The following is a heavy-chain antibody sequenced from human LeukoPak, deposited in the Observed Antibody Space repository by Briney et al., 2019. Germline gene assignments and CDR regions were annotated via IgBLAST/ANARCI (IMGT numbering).Heavy chain of an antibody. J-gene: IGHJ6*03. CDR1: GGSISGYH. CDR2: IYYSGSS. V-gene: IGHV4-59*01. Sequence: SETLSLTCNVSGGSISGYHWSWIRQPPGKGLEWLGYIYYSGSSNYNPSLKSRATISADTSKNQFSLKLSSVTAADTAVYYCARVPRSYYYYYYMDVWGKGPTVTVSS. CDR3: ARVPRSYYYYYYMDV.